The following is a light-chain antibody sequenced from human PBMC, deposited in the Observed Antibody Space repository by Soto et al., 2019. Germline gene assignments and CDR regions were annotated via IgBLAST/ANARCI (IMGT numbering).Light chain of an antibody. CDR1: QDIRSD. J-gene: IGKJ3*01. Sequence: DIQMTQSPSSLSASVGDRVTITCRASQDIRSDLGWFQQKPGKAPKRLMYDASTLESGVPSRFSGSRSGTEFTLTISSLQPEDFATYYCLQHNSYPFTFGPGTKVDIK. CDR2: DAS. V-gene: IGKV1-17*01. CDR3: LQHNSYPFT.